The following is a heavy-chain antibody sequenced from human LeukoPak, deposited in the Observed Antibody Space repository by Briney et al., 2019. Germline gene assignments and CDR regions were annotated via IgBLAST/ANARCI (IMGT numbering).Heavy chain of an antibody. CDR1: GFTLSSHT. J-gene: IGHJ6*04. D-gene: IGHD3-10*02. V-gene: IGHV3-48*03. CDR3: AELGITMIGGV. Sequence: GGSLRLSCAASGFTLSSHTMNWVRQAPGKGLEWVSYISSSGSTIYYADSVKGRFTISRDNAKNSLYLQMNSLRAEDTAVYYCAELGITMIGGVWGKGTTVTISS. CDR2: ISSSGSTI.